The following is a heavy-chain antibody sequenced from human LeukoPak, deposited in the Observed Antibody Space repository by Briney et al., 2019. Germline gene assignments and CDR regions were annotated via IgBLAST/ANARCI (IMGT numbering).Heavy chain of an antibody. Sequence: PSETLSLTCAVSGYSISSSNWWGWIRQPPGKGLEWIGYIYYSGSTYYNPSLKSRVTMSVDTSKNQFSLKLSSVTAADTAVYYCARARVDTAMADAFDIWGQGTMVTVSS. CDR2: IYYSGST. J-gene: IGHJ3*02. CDR3: ARARVDTAMADAFDI. D-gene: IGHD5-18*01. CDR1: GYSISSSNW. V-gene: IGHV4-28*03.